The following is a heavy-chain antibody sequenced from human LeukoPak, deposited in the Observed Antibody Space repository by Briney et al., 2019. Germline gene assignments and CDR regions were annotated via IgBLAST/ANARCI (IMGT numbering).Heavy chain of an antibody. Sequence: GGPQSLCWAACGYIISCYKMNWLRQAPERRQERVLYFSSSGSTIYYADSVKGRFTISRDNSKNPLYLQMNSLRAEDTAVYDCARGVARIVEMGTIISFAYWGQGTLVTVSS. J-gene: IGHJ4*02. V-gene: IGHV3-48*01. D-gene: IGHD5-24*01. CDR1: GYIISCYK. CDR2: FSSSGSTI. CDR3: ARGVARIVEMGTIISFAY.